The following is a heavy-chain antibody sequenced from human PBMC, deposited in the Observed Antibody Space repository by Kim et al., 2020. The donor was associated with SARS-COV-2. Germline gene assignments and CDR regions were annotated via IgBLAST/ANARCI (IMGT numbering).Heavy chain of an antibody. J-gene: IGHJ6*02. CDR1: GFTFSSYS. CDR2: ISSSSSTI. D-gene: IGHD4-17*01. V-gene: IGHV3-48*02. CDR3: ARGDYGDYVRYYYYGMDV. Sequence: GGSLRLSCAASGFTFSSYSMNWVRLAPGKGLEWVSYISSSSSTIYYADSVKGRFTISRDNAKNSLYLQMNSLRDEDTAVYYCARGDYGDYVRYYYYGMDVWGQGTTVTVSS.